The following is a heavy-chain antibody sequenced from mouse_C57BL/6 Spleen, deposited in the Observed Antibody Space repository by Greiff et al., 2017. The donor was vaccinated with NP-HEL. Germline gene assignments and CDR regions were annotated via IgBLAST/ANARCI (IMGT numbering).Heavy chain of an antibody. J-gene: IGHJ4*01. CDR1: GFTFSSYG. CDR2: ISSGGSYT. D-gene: IGHD2-4*01. V-gene: IGHV5-6*01. CDR3: ARHYDYDPYYAMDY. Sequence: EVMLVESGGDLVKPGGSLKLSCAASGFTFSSYGMSWVRQTPDKRLEWVATISSGGSYTYYPDSVKGRFTISRDNAKNTLYLQMSSLKSEDTAMYYCARHYDYDPYYAMDYWGQGTSVTVSS.